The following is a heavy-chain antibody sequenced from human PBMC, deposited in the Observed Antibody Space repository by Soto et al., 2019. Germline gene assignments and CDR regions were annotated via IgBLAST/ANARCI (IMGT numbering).Heavy chain of an antibody. J-gene: IGHJ2*01. CDR3: ARFPRVVTPFYWYFDL. V-gene: IGHV4-59*01. D-gene: IGHD2-21*02. CDR1: GGSISSYY. Sequence: QVQLQASCPGLVKPSETLSLTCTVSGGSISSYYWSWIRQPPGQGLEWIGYIYYSGSTNYNPSLKSRVTISVDTSKNQFSLKLSSVTAADTAVYYCARFPRVVTPFYWYFDLWGRGTLVTVSS. CDR2: IYYSGST.